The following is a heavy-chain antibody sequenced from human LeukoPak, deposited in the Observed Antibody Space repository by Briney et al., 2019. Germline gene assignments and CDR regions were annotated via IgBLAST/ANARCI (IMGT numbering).Heavy chain of an antibody. CDR1: GYDFSTKW. Sequence: GGSLKISCQTSGYDFSTKWIGWVRQMPGKGLEWMGIIYPLDSITRYSPSFQGHVSISADTSISTAYLQWTSLKPSDTAIYYCARLAPDYADYWFDPWGQGTLVTVSS. CDR3: ARLAPDYADYWFDP. J-gene: IGHJ5*02. D-gene: IGHD4-17*01. V-gene: IGHV5-51*01. CDR2: IYPLDSIT.